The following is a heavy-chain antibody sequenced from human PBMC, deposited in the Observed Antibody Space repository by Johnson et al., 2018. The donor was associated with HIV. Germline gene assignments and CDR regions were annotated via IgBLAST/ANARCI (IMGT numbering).Heavy chain of an antibody. CDR3: VRDFGHWDDAFGF. CDR1: GFNFTYYW. Sequence: EVQLVESGGNLVQPGGALRLSCAASGFNFTYYWMSWVRQAPGKGLEWVANIKRDGSETYYGDSVKGRFTISRDNAKNTLYLQMNSLSVEDTAMYYCVRDFGHWDDAFGFWGRGTKVTVSS. J-gene: IGHJ3*01. CDR2: IKRDGSET. V-gene: IGHV3-7*05. D-gene: IGHD7-27*01.